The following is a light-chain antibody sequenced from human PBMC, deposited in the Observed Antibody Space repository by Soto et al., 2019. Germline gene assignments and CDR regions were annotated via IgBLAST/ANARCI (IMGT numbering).Light chain of an antibody. CDR2: EVS. CDR1: SRDVGAYNY. J-gene: IGLJ1*01. CDR3: SSYAGTNNLLYV. V-gene: IGLV2-8*01. Sequence: QSALTQPTSASGSPGQSVTISCSGTSRDVGAYNYVSWYQQHPGKAPRLLIYEVSQRPSGVPDRFSGSKSANTASLTVSALQPKDEADYYCSSYAGTNNLLYVFGTGTKVTGL.